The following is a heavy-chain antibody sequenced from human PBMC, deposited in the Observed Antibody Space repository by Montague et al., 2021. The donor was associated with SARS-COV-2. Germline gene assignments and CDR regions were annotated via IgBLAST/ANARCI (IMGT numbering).Heavy chain of an antibody. D-gene: IGHD3-3*01. CDR2: INHSGST. Sequence: SETLSLTCAVYGGSFSGYYWSWIRQPPGQGLEWIGKINHSGSTNXNPSLTIRVTISVDTSKNQFSLKLSSVTAADTAVYYCARDAIVVIILAIYDNYGMDVWGQGTTVTVSS. V-gene: IGHV4-34*01. J-gene: IGHJ6*02. CDR3: ARDAIVVIILAIYDNYGMDV. CDR1: GGSFSGYY.